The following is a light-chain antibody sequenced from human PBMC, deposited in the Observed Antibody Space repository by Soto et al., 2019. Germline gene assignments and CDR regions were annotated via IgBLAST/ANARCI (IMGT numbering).Light chain of an antibody. Sequence: IQMTQSPSTLSASVGDRVTITCRASHNIERWMAWYQQKPGKAPSLLIFDASTLHSGVPSRFSGSGSGTDFTLTISSLQPDDFASYYCQQFAISTTFGQGTKVEVK. CDR3: QQFAISTT. V-gene: IGKV1-5*01. J-gene: IGKJ1*01. CDR2: DAS. CDR1: HNIERW.